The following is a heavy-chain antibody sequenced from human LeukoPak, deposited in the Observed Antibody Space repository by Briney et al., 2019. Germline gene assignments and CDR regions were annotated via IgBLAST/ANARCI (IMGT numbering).Heavy chain of an antibody. D-gene: IGHD1-26*01. CDR1: GDSISSTNYY. CDR2: IYYSGST. Sequence: PSETLSLTCTVSGDSISSTNYYWGWIRQPPGKGLEWIGSIYYSGSTFNNPSLKSRVTISVDTSKNQFSLKVSSVTAADTAVYYCARARSGKWGFDYWGQGTLVTVSS. J-gene: IGHJ4*02. CDR3: ARARSGKWGFDY. V-gene: IGHV4-39*07.